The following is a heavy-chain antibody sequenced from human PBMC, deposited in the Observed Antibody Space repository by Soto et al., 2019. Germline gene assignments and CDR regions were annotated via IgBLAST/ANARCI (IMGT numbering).Heavy chain of an antibody. CDR1: GYTFTSYG. J-gene: IGHJ4*02. Sequence: ASVKVSCKASGYTFTSYGISWVRQAPGQGLEWMAWISAYNGNTNYAQKLQGRVTMTTDTSTSTAYMELRSLRSDDTAVYYCARDGVSYCGGDCYPAQDYWGQGTLVTVSS. V-gene: IGHV1-18*01. CDR3: ARDGVSYCGGDCYPAQDY. CDR2: ISAYNGNT. D-gene: IGHD2-21*02.